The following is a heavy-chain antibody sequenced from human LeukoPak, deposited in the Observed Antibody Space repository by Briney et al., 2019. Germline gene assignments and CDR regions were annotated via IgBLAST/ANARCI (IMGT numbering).Heavy chain of an antibody. CDR2: IKQDGSEK. CDR1: GFTFSSYW. J-gene: IGHJ6*02. D-gene: IGHD6-13*01. V-gene: IGHV3-7*01. CDR3: ARDRASIAAAGTAPTYYYGMDV. Sequence: GGSLRLSCAASGFTFSSYWMGWVRQAPGKGLEWVANIKQDGSEKYYVDSVKGRFTISRDNAKNSLYLQMNSLRAEDTAVYYRARDRASIAAAGTAPTYYYGMDVWGQGTTVTVSS.